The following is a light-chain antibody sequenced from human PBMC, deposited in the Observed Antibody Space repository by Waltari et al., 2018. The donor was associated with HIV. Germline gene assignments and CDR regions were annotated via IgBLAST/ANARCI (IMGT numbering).Light chain of an antibody. CDR1: QSVSSNY. CDR2: GAS. CDR3: QQYGSSPYT. V-gene: IGKV3-20*01. J-gene: IGKJ2*01. Sequence: EIGLTQSPVTLSLSPGERPTLSCRACQSVSSNYLACYQQKPGQAPSRLIYGASSRPTGIPYRFSGSGSGTDFHRTISRRELEDFAVYYCQQYGSSPYTFGQGTKLEIK.